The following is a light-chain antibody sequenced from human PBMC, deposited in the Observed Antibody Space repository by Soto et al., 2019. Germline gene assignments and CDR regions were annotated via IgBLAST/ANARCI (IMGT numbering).Light chain of an antibody. CDR1: QSIGTY. V-gene: IGKV1-39*01. CDR3: HECHST. Sequence: DAQMTQSPSSLSASVGDSVTITCRASQSIGTYLDWYQHKPGNAPKPLIYAASSWPSGVPSRFSGSGSGTDFTLTINSLQSEDFATYYGHECHSTFGQGTKLEIK. J-gene: IGKJ2*01. CDR2: AAS.